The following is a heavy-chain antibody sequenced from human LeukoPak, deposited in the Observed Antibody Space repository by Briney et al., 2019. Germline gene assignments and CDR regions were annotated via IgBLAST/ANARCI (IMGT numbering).Heavy chain of an antibody. Sequence: ASVKVSCKASGYTFTDYYIHWVRQAPGQGLEWVGWINPNSGATNYAQKFHGRVTMASDTSIRTAYMDLNRVGPGDTAVYYCAKTARRGGQNWLDPWGQGTLVTVSS. V-gene: IGHV1-2*02. CDR1: GYTFTDYY. D-gene: IGHD3-16*01. CDR2: INPNSGAT. J-gene: IGHJ5*02. CDR3: AKTARRGGQNWLDP.